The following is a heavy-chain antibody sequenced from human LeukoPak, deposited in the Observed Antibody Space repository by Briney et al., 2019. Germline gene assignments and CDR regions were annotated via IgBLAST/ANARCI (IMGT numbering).Heavy chain of an antibody. J-gene: IGHJ6*02. CDR3: ARHLSYYGSGSLYGMDV. CDR1: GYSFTRYW. CDR2: IYPGDSDT. V-gene: IGHV5-51*01. D-gene: IGHD3-10*01. Sequence: GESLKISCKGSGYSFTRYWIGWVRQMPGKGLEWMGIIYPGDSDTRYSPSFQGQVTISADKSIGTAHLQWSSLKASDTAMYYCARHLSYYGSGSLYGMDVWGQGTTVTVSS.